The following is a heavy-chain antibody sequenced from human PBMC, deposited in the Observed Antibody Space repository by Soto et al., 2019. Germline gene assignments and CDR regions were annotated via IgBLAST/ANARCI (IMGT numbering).Heavy chain of an antibody. CDR2: IYYSGST. CDR1: GGSISSYY. J-gene: IGHJ6*03. CDR3: ARRYYDFWSGYYGANYYYYYYMDV. Sequence: SETLSLTCTVSGGSISSYYWSWIRQPPGKGLEWIGYIYYSGSTNYNPSLKSRVTISVDTSKNQFSLKLSSVTAADTAVYYCARRYYDFWSGYYGANYYYYYYMDVWGKGTTVTVSS. V-gene: IGHV4-59*01. D-gene: IGHD3-3*01.